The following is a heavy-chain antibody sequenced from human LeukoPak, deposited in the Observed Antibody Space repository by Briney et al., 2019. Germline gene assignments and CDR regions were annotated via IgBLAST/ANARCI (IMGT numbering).Heavy chain of an antibody. CDR3: ARKHMTTVTTSLDWYFDL. Sequence: GASVKVSCKTSGYTFTSYGVSWVRQAPGQGLEWMGWISAYNGNTNSAQKLQGRVTMTTDTSTSTAYMELRSLRSDDTAVHYCARKHMTTVTTSLDWYFDLWGRGTLVTVSS. D-gene: IGHD4-17*01. J-gene: IGHJ2*01. CDR2: ISAYNGNT. CDR1: GYTFTSYG. V-gene: IGHV1-18*01.